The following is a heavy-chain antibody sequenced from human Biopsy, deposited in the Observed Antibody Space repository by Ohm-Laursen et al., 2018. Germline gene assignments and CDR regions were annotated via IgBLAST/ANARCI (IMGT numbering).Heavy chain of an antibody. CDR1: GSSISSDY. D-gene: IGHD2/OR15-2a*01. CDR2: IYYSGST. Sequence: TLSLTCIVSGSSISSDYWSWIRQTPGKGLEWIGYIYYSGSTNYNPSLKSRVTISVDTSKNQFSLRLNSVTAADTAVYYCARATNSTGWPYYYFYGMDVWGQGTTVTVSS. V-gene: IGHV4-59*01. CDR3: ARATNSTGWPYYYFYGMDV. J-gene: IGHJ6*02.